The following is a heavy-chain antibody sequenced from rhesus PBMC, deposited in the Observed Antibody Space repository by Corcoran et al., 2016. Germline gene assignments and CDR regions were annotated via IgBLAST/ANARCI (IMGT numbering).Heavy chain of an antibody. CDR1: GGSISSNY. D-gene: IGHD3-34*01. J-gene: IGHJ4*01. Sequence: QLQLQESGPGLVKPSETLSLTCAVSGGSISSNYWSWIRQPPGKGLDWIVLISGSGGSTDYNPSLKSRVTISTDTSKSQFSLKLSSVTAADTAVYYCAREYWHWGDYTYFDYWGQGVLVTVSS. CDR2: ISGSGGST. CDR3: AREYWHWGDYTYFDY. V-gene: IGHV4-173*01.